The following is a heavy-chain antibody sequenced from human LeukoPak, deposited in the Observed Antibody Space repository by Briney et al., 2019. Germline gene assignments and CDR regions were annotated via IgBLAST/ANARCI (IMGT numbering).Heavy chain of an antibody. CDR2: IIPILGIA. V-gene: IGHV1-69*04. Sequence: SVKVSCKASGGTFSSYAISWVRQAPGQGLEWMGRIIPILGIANYAQKFQGRVTITADKSTSTAYMELSSLRSEDTAVYYCARGHYRSSRGSGWPTGPLFDYWGQGTLVTVSS. J-gene: IGHJ4*02. CDR1: GGTFSSYA. CDR3: ARGHYRSSRGSGWPTGPLFDY. D-gene: IGHD6-19*01.